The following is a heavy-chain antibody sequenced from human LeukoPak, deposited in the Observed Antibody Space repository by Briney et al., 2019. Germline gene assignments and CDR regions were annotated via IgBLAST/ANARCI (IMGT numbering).Heavy chain of an antibody. Sequence: GGSLRLSCAASGFTFGSYGMSWVRQAPGKGLEWVANIDQDGSDKNYVGSVKGRFTISRDDAKNSLFLQMNSLRAEDTAVYYCARESTEDRPGSWGQGTLVTVSS. CDR1: GFTFGSYG. V-gene: IGHV3-7*01. J-gene: IGHJ5*02. D-gene: IGHD5/OR15-5a*01. CDR2: IDQDGSDK. CDR3: ARESTEDRPGS.